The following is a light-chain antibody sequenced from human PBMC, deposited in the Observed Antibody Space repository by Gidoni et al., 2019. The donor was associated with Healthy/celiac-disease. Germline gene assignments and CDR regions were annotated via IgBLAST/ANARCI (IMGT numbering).Light chain of an antibody. CDR2: GKG. CDR3: SSRDNSGDHVV. J-gene: IGLJ2*01. Sequence: SSDLTQDPTVSVALGQTVNITCRGDSLISHYASWYQQKPGQAPLLVIYGKGDRPSGIPDRFSGSTSGKTASLTITAVQADDEADYYCSSRDNSGDHVVFGGGTNLAVL. V-gene: IGLV3-19*01. CDR1: SLISHY.